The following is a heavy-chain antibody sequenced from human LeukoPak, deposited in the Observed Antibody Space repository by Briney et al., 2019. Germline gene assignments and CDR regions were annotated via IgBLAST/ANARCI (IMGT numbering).Heavy chain of an antibody. D-gene: IGHD3-10*01. CDR2: IKPDGSEK. J-gene: IGHJ4*02. CDR1: GFTFSSYW. Sequence: GGSLRLSCAASGFTFSSYWMSWVRQAPGKGLEWVANIKPDGSEKYFMDSVKGRFTISRDNAKNALYLEMNSLRAEDTAEYFCARERMYSGSGSTYPYYDYWGQGTLVTVSS. CDR3: ARERMYSGSGSTYPYYDY. V-gene: IGHV3-7*01.